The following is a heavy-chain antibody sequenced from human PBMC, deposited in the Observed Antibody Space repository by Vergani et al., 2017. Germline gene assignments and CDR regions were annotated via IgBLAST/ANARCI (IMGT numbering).Heavy chain of an antibody. J-gene: IGHJ4*02. CDR2: IYLSGST. V-gene: IGHV4-38-2*01. Sequence: QVQLQESGPGLVKPSETLSLTCAVSGYSISSGYYWGWIRQPPGKGLEWIGSIYLSGSTYYNPSLKSRVTISVDTSKNQFSLKLSSVTAADTAVYYCARQNCGGDCLDFDYWGQGTLVTVSS. CDR3: ARQNCGGDCLDFDY. CDR1: GYSISSGYY. D-gene: IGHD2-21*02.